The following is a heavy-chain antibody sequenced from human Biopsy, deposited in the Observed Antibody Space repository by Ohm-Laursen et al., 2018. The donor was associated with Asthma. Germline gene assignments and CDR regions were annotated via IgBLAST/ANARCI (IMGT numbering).Heavy chain of an antibody. CDR2: IYSGETS. CDR1: GFAVSRDY. CDR3: ARGDSSNWSHYYFDY. D-gene: IGHD3-22*01. Sequence: LRLSCAASGFAVSRDYMFWVRQAPGKGLEWVSVIYSGETSHTADSVRGRFTISRDYSKNTLYLQMHSLRAEDTAVYYCARGDSSNWSHYYFDYWGQGTLVTVSS. J-gene: IGHJ4*02. V-gene: IGHV3-53*01.